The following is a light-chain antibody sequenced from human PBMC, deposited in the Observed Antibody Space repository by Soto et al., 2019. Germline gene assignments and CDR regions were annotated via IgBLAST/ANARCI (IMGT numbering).Light chain of an antibody. J-gene: IGLJ2*01. CDR2: EVT. CDR1: SSDVGGQNY. V-gene: IGLV2-14*01. Sequence: QSVLTQPASVSGAPGQSITISCTGTSSDVGGQNYVSWYQHHPGKAPKLMIYEVTNRPSGISNRFSGSKSGNTASLTISGLQAEDEADYYCSSYTSISTTVFGGGTKLTVL. CDR3: SSYTSISTTV.